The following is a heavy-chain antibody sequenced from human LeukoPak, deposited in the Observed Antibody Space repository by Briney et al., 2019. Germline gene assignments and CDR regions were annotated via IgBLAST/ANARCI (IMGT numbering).Heavy chain of an antibody. V-gene: IGHV4-34*01. CDR3: ARGRTSIAVAAIDY. Sequence: SETLSLTCAVYGGSFSGYYWSWIRQPPGKGLEWIGEINHSGSTNYNPSLKSRVTISVDTSKNQFFLKLSSVTAADTAVYYCARGRTSIAVAAIDYWGQGTLVTVSS. CDR1: GGSFSGYY. J-gene: IGHJ4*02. D-gene: IGHD6-19*01. CDR2: INHSGST.